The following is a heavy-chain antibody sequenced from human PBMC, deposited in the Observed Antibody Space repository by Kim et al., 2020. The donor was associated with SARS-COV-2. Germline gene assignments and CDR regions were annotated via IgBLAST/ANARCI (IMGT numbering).Heavy chain of an antibody. Sequence: SETLSLTCTVSGGSVGTDSFHWNWIRQPAGKELEWIGYVRYSGSPNQNPSLKSRVTISLDTSRNHFSLRLDSVTADDTAVYYCTRIPSGIYWGYFDYWGPGILVTVSS. D-gene: IGHD7-27*01. CDR1: GGSVGTDSFH. J-gene: IGHJ4*02. V-gene: IGHV4-61*03. CDR2: VRYSGSP. CDR3: TRIPSGIYWGYFDY.